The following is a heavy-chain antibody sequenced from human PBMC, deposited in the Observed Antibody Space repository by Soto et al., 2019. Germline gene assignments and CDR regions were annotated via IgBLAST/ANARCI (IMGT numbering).Heavy chain of an antibody. Sequence: GSLRLSCAASGFTFRSFHMNWVRQAPGRGLEWVAYITSSSDTIYYSDSVKGRFTISRDNGKNSLFLQMNSLRDEDTAVYYCARVVVVIPPGYYYAMDVWGQGTTVTISS. CDR3: ARVVVVIPPGYYYAMDV. D-gene: IGHD3-22*01. CDR2: ITSSSDTI. J-gene: IGHJ6*02. CDR1: GFTFRSFH. V-gene: IGHV3-48*02.